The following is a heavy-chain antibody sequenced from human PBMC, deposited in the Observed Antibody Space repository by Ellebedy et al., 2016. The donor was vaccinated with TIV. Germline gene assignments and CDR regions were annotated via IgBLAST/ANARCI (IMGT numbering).Heavy chain of an antibody. D-gene: IGHD6-19*01. Sequence: MPSETLSLTCTVSGGPISSSSYYWGWIRQPPGKGLEWIGSIYSSGSTYYNPPLKSRVTISVDTSKNQFSLKLGSGTAADTAVYYCERQGHSSGWYVGEYYFDYWGQGTLVTVSS. CDR2: IYSSGST. J-gene: IGHJ4*02. V-gene: IGHV4-39*01. CDR1: GGPISSSSYY. CDR3: ERQGHSSGWYVGEYYFDY.